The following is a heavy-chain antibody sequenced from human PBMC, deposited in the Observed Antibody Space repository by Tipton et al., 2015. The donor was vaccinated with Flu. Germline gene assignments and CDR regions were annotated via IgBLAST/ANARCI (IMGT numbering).Heavy chain of an antibody. CDR3: ARGKGSGYYYYYYGMDV. CDR2: INHSGST. V-gene: IGHV4-34*01. Sequence: TLSLTCAVYGGSFSGYYWSWIRQPPGKGLEWIGEINHSGSTNYNPSLKSRVTISVDTSKNQFSLKLSSVTAADTAAYYCARGKGSGYYYYYYGMDVWGQGTTVTVSS. J-gene: IGHJ6*02. D-gene: IGHD5-12*01. CDR1: GGSFSGYY.